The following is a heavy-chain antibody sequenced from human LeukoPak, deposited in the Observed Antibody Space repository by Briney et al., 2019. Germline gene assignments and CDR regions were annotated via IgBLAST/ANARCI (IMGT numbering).Heavy chain of an antibody. Sequence: GGSLRLSCAASGFTFSSSAMSWVRQAPGKGLEWVSVISGGGVSTYYADSVKGRFTISRDNSKNTLYLQMNSLRAEDTAVYYCARGRYNYGYIYDYWGQGTLVTVSS. CDR2: ISGGGVST. V-gene: IGHV3-23*01. CDR3: ARGRYNYGYIYDY. D-gene: IGHD5-18*01. J-gene: IGHJ4*02. CDR1: GFTFSSSA.